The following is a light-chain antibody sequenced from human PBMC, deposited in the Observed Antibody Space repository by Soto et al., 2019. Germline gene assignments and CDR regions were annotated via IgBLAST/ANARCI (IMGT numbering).Light chain of an antibody. J-gene: IGLJ1*01. CDR2: GNS. CDR1: SSNIGAGYD. Sequence: QSVLTQPPSVSGAPGQRVTISCTGSSSNIGAGYDVHWYQQLPGTAPKLLSYGNSNRPSGVPDRFSGSKSGTSASLAITGLQAEDEADYYCQSYDSSRGGLYVFGTGTKVTVL. CDR3: QSYDSSRGGLYV. V-gene: IGLV1-40*01.